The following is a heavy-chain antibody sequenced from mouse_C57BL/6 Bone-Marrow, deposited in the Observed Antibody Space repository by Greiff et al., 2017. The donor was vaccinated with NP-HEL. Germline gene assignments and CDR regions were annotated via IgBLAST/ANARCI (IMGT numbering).Heavy chain of an antibody. D-gene: IGHD1-1*02. J-gene: IGHJ3*01. Sequence: QVQLQQSGPELVKPGASVKISCKASGYAFSSSWMNWVKPRPGQGLEWIGRIYPGDGDTNYNGKFKGKATLTADKSSSTAYMQLSSLTSEDSAVYFCASYYPSVAYWGQGTLVTVSA. CDR1: GYAFSSSW. CDR2: IYPGDGDT. V-gene: IGHV1-82*01. CDR3: ASYYPSVAY.